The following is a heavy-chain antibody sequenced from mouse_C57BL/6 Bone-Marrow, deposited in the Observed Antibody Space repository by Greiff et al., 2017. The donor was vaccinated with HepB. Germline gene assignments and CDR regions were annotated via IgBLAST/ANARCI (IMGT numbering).Heavy chain of an antibody. J-gene: IGHJ4*01. V-gene: IGHV14-2*01. CDR1: GFNIKDYY. D-gene: IGHD1-1*01. CDR2: IDPEDGET. CDR3: AREGMTTVVATYYYAMDY. Sequence: EVKLVESGAELVKPGASVKLSCTASGFNIKDYYMHWVKQRTEQGLEWIGRIDPEDGETKYAPKFQGKATITADTSSNTAYLQLSSLTSEDTAVYYCAREGMTTVVATYYYAMDYWGQGTSVTVSS.